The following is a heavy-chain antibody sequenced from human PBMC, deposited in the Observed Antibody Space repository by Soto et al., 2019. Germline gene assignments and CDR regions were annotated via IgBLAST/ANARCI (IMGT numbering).Heavy chain of an antibody. D-gene: IGHD1-26*01. CDR3: ASNTNQWDHIYWDS. CDR2: INNRNVNT. V-gene: IGHV1-18*01. J-gene: IGHJ4*02. CDR1: GHTFITFG. Sequence: QVQLVQSGAEMRKPGASVKVSCKVSGHTFITFGVSWVRQAPGQGLEWMGWINNRNVNTNYAQKFHGSVSMNRDTPTTTVYMIFRIPTSDDAAVYFCASNTNQWDHIYWDSWGQGALVIVSS.